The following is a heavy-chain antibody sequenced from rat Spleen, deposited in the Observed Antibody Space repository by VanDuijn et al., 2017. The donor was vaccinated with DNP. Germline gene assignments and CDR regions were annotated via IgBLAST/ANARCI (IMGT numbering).Heavy chain of an antibody. CDR2: ISYDGSST. CDR1: GFTFSNYD. J-gene: IGHJ2*01. D-gene: IGHD1-3*01. Sequence: EVQLVESGGGVVQPGKSLKLSCAASGFTFSNYDMAWVRQAPKKGLEWVATISYDGSSTYYRDSVKGRFTISRDNAKSTLYLQMNSLRSEDMATYYCARWASTVAGYFDYWGQGVMVTVSS. V-gene: IGHV5-7*01. CDR3: ARWASTVAGYFDY.